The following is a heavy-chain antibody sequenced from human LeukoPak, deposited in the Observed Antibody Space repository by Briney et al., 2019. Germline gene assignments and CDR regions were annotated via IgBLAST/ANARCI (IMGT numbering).Heavy chain of an antibody. J-gene: IGHJ6*03. Sequence: PSQTPSLTCTVSGGSISSGDYYWSWIRQPPGKGLEWIGYIYYSGSTYYNPSLKSRVTISVDTSKNQFSLKLSSVTAADTAVYYCAREDDYYYYMDVWGKGTTVTVSS. CDR3: AREDDYYYYMDV. CDR2: IYYSGST. CDR1: GGSISSGDYY. V-gene: IGHV4-30-4*08.